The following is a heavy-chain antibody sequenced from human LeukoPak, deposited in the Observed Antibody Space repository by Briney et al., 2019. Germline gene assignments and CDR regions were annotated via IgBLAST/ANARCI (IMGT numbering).Heavy chain of an antibody. Sequence: GASVNVSCKASGYTFTGYYMHWVRQAPGQGREWMGWINPNSGGTNYAQKFQGRVTMTRDTSISTAYMELSRLRSDDTAVYYCANLYYYDSSGYYYEGTDAFDIWGQGTMVTVS. V-gene: IGHV1-2*02. J-gene: IGHJ3*02. CDR2: INPNSGGT. CDR1: GYTFTGYY. D-gene: IGHD3-22*01. CDR3: ANLYYYDSSGYYYEGTDAFDI.